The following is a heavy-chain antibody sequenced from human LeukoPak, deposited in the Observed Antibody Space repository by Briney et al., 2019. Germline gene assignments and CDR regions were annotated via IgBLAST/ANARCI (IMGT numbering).Heavy chain of an antibody. J-gene: IGHJ5*02. D-gene: IGHD2-15*01. V-gene: IGHV4-59*01. CDR2: IYYSGST. Sequence: SETLSLTCTVSGGSISSYYWSWIRQPPGKGLEWIGYIYYSGSTNYNPSLKSRVTISVDTSKNQFSLKLSSVTAADTAVYYCAREDIVKNWFDPWGQGTLVTVSS. CDR1: GGSISSYY. CDR3: AREDIVKNWFDP.